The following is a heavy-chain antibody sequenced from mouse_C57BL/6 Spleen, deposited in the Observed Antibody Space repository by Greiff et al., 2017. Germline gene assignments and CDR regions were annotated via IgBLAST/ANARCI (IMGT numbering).Heavy chain of an antibody. V-gene: IGHV10-3*01. J-gene: IGHJ1*03. CDR1: GFTFNTYA. CDR3: VRDSLYGNYNWYFDV. CDR2: IRSKSSNYAT. D-gene: IGHD2-1*01. Sequence: EVQRVESGGGLVQPKGSLKLSCAASGFTFNTYAMHWVRQAPGKGLEWVARIRSKSSNYATYYADSVKDRFTISRDDSQSMLYLQMNNLKTEDTAMYYCVRDSLYGNYNWYFDVWGTGTTVTVSS.